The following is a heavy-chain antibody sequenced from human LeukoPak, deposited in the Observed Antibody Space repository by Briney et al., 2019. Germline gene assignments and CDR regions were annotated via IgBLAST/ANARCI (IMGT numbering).Heavy chain of an antibody. V-gene: IGHV3-48*01. CDR1: GFTFSRYT. CDR2: ISSGSSTT. CDR3: ARDRGFGELFDY. D-gene: IGHD3-10*01. Sequence: GGSLRLSCAASGFTFSRYTMNWVCQAPGKGLEWVSFISSGSSTTYYADSVKGRFTISRDNAESSLYLQMNSLRAEDTAVYYCARDRGFGELFDYWGQGTLVTVSS. J-gene: IGHJ4*02.